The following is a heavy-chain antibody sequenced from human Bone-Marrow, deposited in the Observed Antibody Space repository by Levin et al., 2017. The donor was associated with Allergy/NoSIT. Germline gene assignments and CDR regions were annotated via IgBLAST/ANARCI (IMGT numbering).Heavy chain of an antibody. D-gene: IGHD3-22*01. J-gene: IGHJ4*02. Sequence: SCAASGFIFRNYAMNWVRQAPGKGLDWVSQISGSGGNTHYADSVQGRFTISRDNSKNTLYLQMNSLRVEDTAVYYCAGYDTSAYHSPFDYWGQGTLVTVSS. CDR3: AGYDTSAYHSPFDY. CDR2: ISGSGGNT. CDR1: GFIFRNYA. V-gene: IGHV3-23*01.